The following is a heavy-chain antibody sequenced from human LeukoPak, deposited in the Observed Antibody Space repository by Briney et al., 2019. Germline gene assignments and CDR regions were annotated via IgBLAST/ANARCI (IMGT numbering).Heavy chain of an antibody. J-gene: IGHJ4*02. Sequence: SETLSLTCTVSGGSISSSSYFWGWIRQPPGKGLEWVGTIYYTGSTYYNPSLKSRVTISVDTSKNQCSLKLSSVTAADTAVYYCARRRGWYPVDYWGQGTLVTVSS. CDR1: GGSISSSSYF. V-gene: IGHV4-39*01. D-gene: IGHD6-19*01. CDR3: ARRRGWYPVDY. CDR2: IYYTGST.